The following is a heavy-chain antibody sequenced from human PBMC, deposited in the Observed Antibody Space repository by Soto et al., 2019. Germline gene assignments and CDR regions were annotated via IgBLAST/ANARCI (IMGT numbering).Heavy chain of an antibody. Sequence: EVQLVESGGGLVQAGGSLRLSCAASGFTVSTNFVSWVRQAPGKGLPWVSVIYAGGNTYYADSVKGRFTISRHNSENTLYLQMNSVRAEDTAVYYCARDYYDHKGHFDTWGQGTLVAVSA. D-gene: IGHD3-22*01. J-gene: IGHJ4*02. CDR3: ARDYYDHKGHFDT. CDR2: IYAGGNT. CDR1: GFTVSTNF. V-gene: IGHV3-53*04.